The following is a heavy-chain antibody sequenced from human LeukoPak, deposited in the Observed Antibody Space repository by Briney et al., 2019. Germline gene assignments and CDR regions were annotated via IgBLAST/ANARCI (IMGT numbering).Heavy chain of an antibody. V-gene: IGHV3-30-3*01. Sequence: PGRSLRLSCAASGFTFSSYAMHWVRQAPGKGLEWVAVISYDGSNKYYADSVKGRFTISRDNSKSTLYLQMNSLRAEDTAVYYCARDRDRSGGSCYSTLFDYWGQGTLVTVSS. CDR3: ARDRDRSGGSCYSTLFDY. CDR1: GFTFSSYA. J-gene: IGHJ4*02. CDR2: ISYDGSNK. D-gene: IGHD2-15*01.